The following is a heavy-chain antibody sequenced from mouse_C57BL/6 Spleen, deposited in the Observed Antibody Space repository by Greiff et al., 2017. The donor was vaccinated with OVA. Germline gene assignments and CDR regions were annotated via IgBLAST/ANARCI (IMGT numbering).Heavy chain of an antibody. Sequence: EVKLQQSGPELVKPGASVKISCKASGYTFTDYYMNWVKQSHGKSLEWIGDINPNNGGTSYNQKFKGKATLTVDKSSSTAYMELRSLTSEDSAVYYCAKETVLDYWGQGTTLTVSS. CDR2: INPNNGGT. CDR1: GYTFTDYY. V-gene: IGHV1-26*01. J-gene: IGHJ2*01. D-gene: IGHD1-1*01. CDR3: AKETVLDY.